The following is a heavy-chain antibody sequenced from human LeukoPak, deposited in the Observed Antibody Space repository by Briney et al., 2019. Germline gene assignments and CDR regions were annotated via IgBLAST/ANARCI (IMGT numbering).Heavy chain of an antibody. D-gene: IGHD2-15*01. CDR2: ISSSSSYI. CDR1: GFTFSSYA. J-gene: IGHJ4*02. CDR3: ARELPFDY. Sequence: GGSLRLSCAASGFTFSSYAMSWVRQAPGKGLEWVSSISSSSSYIYYADSVKGRFTISRDNAKNTLYLQMNSLRAEDTAVYYCARELPFDYWGQGTLVTVSS. V-gene: IGHV3-21*01.